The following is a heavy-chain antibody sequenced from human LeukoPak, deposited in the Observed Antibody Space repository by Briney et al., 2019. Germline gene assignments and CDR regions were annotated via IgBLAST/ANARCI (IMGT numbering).Heavy chain of an antibody. Sequence: PGGSLRLSCAASGFTFSSYAMSWVRQAPGKGLEWVSGISGSGSSTYYVDSVKGRFTISRDNSKNTLYLQMNSLRAEDTAVYYCAKEAGREMATIHLPLWGQGTLVTVSS. CDR3: AKEAGREMATIHLPL. CDR2: ISGSGSST. D-gene: IGHD5-24*01. V-gene: IGHV3-23*01. CDR1: GFTFSSYA. J-gene: IGHJ4*02.